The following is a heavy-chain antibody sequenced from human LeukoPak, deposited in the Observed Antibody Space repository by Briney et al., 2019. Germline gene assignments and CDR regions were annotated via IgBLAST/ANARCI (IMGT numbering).Heavy chain of an antibody. CDR3: ARELVSLGTGYFDL. Sequence: GGSLRLSCEASGFTFGTYGMTWVRQAPGKGLEWVSGITGSSTWTYYADSVRGRFTISRDNSKNTLHLQMNNLTADDTAIYYCARELVSLGTGYFDLWGRGTLVTASS. D-gene: IGHD7-27*01. CDR2: ITGSSTWT. V-gene: IGHV3-23*01. CDR1: GFTFGTYG. J-gene: IGHJ2*01.